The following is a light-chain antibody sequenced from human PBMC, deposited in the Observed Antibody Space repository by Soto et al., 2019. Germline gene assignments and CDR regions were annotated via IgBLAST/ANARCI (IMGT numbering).Light chain of an antibody. Sequence: DIHMTESPSSLSASVGDRVTITCRTSQSISNYLNWYQQKPGRAPKLLIYTTSTLQSGVPSRFSGSGSGTDFTLTISSLQPDDFATYYCLQDYNYPRTFGQGTKVDIK. V-gene: IGKV1-39*01. CDR2: TTS. CDR3: LQDYNYPRT. J-gene: IGKJ1*01. CDR1: QSISNY.